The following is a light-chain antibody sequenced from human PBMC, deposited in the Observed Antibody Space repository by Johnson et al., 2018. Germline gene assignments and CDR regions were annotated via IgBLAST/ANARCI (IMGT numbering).Light chain of an antibody. CDR3: GTWDSSLSAGNV. V-gene: IGLV1-51*02. Sequence: QSVLTQPPSVSAAPGQKVTISCSGSSSNIGNNYVSWYQQLPGTAPKLLIYENNKRPSGIPDRLSGSKSGTSATLCITGLQTGDEADYYCGTWDSSLSAGNVFGTGTKVTVL. CDR2: ENN. CDR1: SSNIGNNY. J-gene: IGLJ1*01.